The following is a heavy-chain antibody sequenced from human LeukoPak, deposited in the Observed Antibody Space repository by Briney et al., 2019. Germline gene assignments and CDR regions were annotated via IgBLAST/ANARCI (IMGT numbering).Heavy chain of an antibody. V-gene: IGHV3-33*01. CDR3: ARPRIVGATEGAFDI. D-gene: IGHD1-26*01. CDR2: IWYDGGNK. Sequence: GGSLRLSCAASGFTFSTYGMHWVRQAPGKGLEWVAVIWYDGGNKYYADSVKGRFTISRDNSKNTLYLQMNSLRVEDTAVYYCARPRIVGATEGAFDIWGQGTMVTVSS. J-gene: IGHJ3*02. CDR1: GFTFSTYG.